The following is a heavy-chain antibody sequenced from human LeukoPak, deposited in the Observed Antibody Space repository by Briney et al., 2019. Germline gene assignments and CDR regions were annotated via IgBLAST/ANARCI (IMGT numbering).Heavy chain of an antibody. J-gene: IGHJ4*02. CDR1: GFTFSDAW. CDR3: TTAGYCSSDSCYRSVDC. D-gene: IGHD2-2*01. V-gene: IGHV3-15*01. Sequence: GGSLRLSCAASGFTFSDAWMSWVRQAPGKGLEWVGRIKSKTDGGTTDYAAPVKGRFTISRDDSKNTLYLQMNSLKTEDTAVYYCTTAGYCSSDSCYRSVDCWGQGTLVTVSS. CDR2: IKSKTDGGTT.